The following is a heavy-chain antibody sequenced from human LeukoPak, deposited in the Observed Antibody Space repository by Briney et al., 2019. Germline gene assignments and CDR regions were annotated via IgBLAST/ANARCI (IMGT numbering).Heavy chain of an antibody. J-gene: IGHJ4*02. CDR1: GGTFSSYA. CDR3: ARGRAYYDSTGYYY. V-gene: IGHV1-69*13. Sequence: ASVKVSCKASGGTFSSYAISWVRQAPGQGLEWMGGIIPIFGTANYAQKFQGRVTITADESTGTAYMELSSLRSEDTAVYYCARGRAYYDSTGYYYWGQGTLVTVSS. CDR2: IIPIFGTA. D-gene: IGHD3-22*01.